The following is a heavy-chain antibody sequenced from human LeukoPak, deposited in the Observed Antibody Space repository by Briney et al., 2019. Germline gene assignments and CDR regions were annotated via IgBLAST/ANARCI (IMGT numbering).Heavy chain of an antibody. V-gene: IGHV3-74*01. CDR3: ARGNYYGMDV. J-gene: IGHJ6*02. CDR2: INSDGTTT. Sequence: GGSLRLSCAASGFTFSSYWMHWVRHAPGKGLLWVSRINSDGTTTYYADSVKGRLTISRDNAKNTLYLQVNSLRAEDTAVYYCARGNYYGMDVWGQGTTVTVSS. CDR1: GFTFSSYW.